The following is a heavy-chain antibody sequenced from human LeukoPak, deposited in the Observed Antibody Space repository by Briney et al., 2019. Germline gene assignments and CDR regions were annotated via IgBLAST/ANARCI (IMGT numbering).Heavy chain of an antibody. Sequence: ASVKVSCKASGYTFTSYDINWVRQATGQGLEWMGWMNPNSGNTGYAQKFQGRVTMTRNTSISTAYMELSSLRSEDTAVYYCARRGTFENWFDPRGQGTLVTVSS. CDR2: MNPNSGNT. V-gene: IGHV1-8*01. D-gene: IGHD3-16*01. CDR3: ARRGTFENWFDP. J-gene: IGHJ5*02. CDR1: GYTFTSYD.